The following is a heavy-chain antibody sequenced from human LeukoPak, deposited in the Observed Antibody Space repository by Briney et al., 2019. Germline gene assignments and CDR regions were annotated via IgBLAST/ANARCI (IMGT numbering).Heavy chain of an antibody. D-gene: IGHD1-26*01. CDR1: GFTFSSYW. CDR2: ISTDGNSK. CDR3: ARDPHCRVGTTTPAQDAFDI. Sequence: GGSLRLSCAASGFTFSSYWMHWVRQAPGKGLEWVSRISTDGNSKSYADSVKGRFSITRDNAENTVYLQMNSLRAEDTAVFYCARDPHCRVGTTTPAQDAFDIWGQGTMVTVSS. J-gene: IGHJ3*02. V-gene: IGHV3-74*01.